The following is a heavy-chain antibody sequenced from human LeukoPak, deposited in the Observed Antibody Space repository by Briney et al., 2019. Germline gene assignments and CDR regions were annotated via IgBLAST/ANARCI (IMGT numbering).Heavy chain of an antibody. CDR3: ARGKGRRGPRNDY. Sequence: SETLSLTCAVYGGSFSGYYWSWIRQPPGKGLEWIGEINHSGSTNYNPSLKSRVTISVDTSKNQFSLKLSSVTAADTAVYYCARGKGRRGPRNDYWGQGTLVTVSS. V-gene: IGHV4-34*01. J-gene: IGHJ4*02. D-gene: IGHD3-10*01. CDR2: INHSGST. CDR1: GGSFSGYY.